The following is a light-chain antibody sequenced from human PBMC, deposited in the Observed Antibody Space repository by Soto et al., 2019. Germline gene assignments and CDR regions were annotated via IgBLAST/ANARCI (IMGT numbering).Light chain of an antibody. V-gene: IGLV4-69*01. CDR1: SGHRSYA. CDR3: QPWGSGIHVV. J-gene: IGLJ2*01. Sequence: QSVLTQSPSASASLGASVKLTCTLSSGHRSYAIAWHQQQPEKGPRFLMKLNSDGSHRKGDGIPDRFSGSSSGAERYLTIYSLQSEGEADYYCQPWGSGIHVVFGGRTQLAVL. CDR2: LNSDGSH.